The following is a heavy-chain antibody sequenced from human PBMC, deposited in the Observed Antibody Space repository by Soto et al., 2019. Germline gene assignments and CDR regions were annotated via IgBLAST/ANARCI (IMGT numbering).Heavy chain of an antibody. J-gene: IGHJ6*02. CDR1: GYSFTSYW. V-gene: IGHV5-51*01. CDR2: IYPGDSDT. CDR3: ARTAAAGKNYYGVDV. Sequence: TGGSLRLSCAASGYSFTSYWIGWVRQMPGKGLECMGIIYPGDSDTRYSPSFQGQVTISADKSISTAYLQWSSLKASDTAMYYCARTAAAGKNYYGVDVWGQGTTVTVSS. D-gene: IGHD6-13*01.